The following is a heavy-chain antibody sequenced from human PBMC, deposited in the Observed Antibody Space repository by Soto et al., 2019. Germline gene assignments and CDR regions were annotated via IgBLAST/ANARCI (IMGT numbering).Heavy chain of an antibody. V-gene: IGHV3-30-3*01. CDR3: ARSSGYSYGEDFVY. J-gene: IGHJ4*02. D-gene: IGHD5-18*01. Sequence: GGSLRLSCAASGFTFSSYAMHWVRQAPGKGLEWVAVISYDGSNKYYADSVKGRFTISRDNSKNTLYLQMNSLRAEDTAVYYCARSSGYSYGEDFVYWGQGTLVTVSS. CDR1: GFTFSSYA. CDR2: ISYDGSNK.